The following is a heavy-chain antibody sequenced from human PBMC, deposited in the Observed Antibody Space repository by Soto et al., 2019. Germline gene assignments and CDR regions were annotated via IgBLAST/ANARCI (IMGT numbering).Heavy chain of an antibody. CDR1: GFTFIGSA. V-gene: IGHV3-73*01. J-gene: IGHJ5*02. CDR3: TIDFDCSGGSCYRDLLDP. Sequence: EVQLVESGGGLVQPGGSLKLSCAASGFTFIGSAMHWVRQASGKGLEWVGRIRSKANSYATAYAASVKGRFTISRDDSKNTAYLQMTSLKTEDTAVYYCTIDFDCSGGSCYRDLLDPWGQGTLVTVSS. CDR2: IRSKANSYAT. D-gene: IGHD2-15*01.